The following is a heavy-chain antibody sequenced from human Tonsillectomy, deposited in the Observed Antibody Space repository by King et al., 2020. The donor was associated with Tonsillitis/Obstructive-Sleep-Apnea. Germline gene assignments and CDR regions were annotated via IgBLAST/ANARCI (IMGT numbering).Heavy chain of an antibody. CDR2: ISSNGGST. V-gene: IGHV3-64D*06. D-gene: IGHD2-2*01. CDR1: GFTFSSYA. J-gene: IGHJ4*02. CDR3: VKDRYCSSTSCYYYFDY. Sequence: QLVQSGGGLVQPGGSLRLSCSASGFTFSSYAMHWVRQAPGKGLEYVSAISSNGGSTYYADSVKGRFTISRDNSKNTLYLQMSSLRAEDTAVYYCVKDRYCSSTSCYYYFDYWGQGTLVTVSS.